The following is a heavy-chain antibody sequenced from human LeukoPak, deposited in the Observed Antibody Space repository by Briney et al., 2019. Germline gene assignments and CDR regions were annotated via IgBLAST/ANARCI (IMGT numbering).Heavy chain of an antibody. V-gene: IGHV3-53*01. CDR1: GFTVSSNY. D-gene: IGHD1-26*01. CDR3: AREDGPIVGAYFDY. J-gene: IGHJ4*02. CDR2: IYSGGST. Sequence: GGSLRLSCAASGFTVSSNYMSWVRQAPGKGLEWVSVIYSGGSTYYADSVKGRFTISRDNSKNTLYLQMNSLRAEDTAVYYCAREDGPIVGAYFDYWGQGTLVTVSS.